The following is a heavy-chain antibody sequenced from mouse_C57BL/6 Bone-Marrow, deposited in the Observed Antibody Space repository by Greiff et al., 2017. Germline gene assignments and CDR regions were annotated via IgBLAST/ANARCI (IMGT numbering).Heavy chain of an antibody. D-gene: IGHD2-3*01. CDR1: GYTFTSYW. CDR3: AIRGIGLLRYFDV. V-gene: IGHV1-74*01. J-gene: IGHJ1*03. Sequence: QVQLQQPGAELVKPGASVKVSCKASGYTFTSYWMHWVKQRPGQGLEWIGRIHPSDSDTNYNQKFKGKATLTVDKSSSTAYMQLSSLTSEDSAVYYCAIRGIGLLRYFDVWGTGTTVTVSS. CDR2: IHPSDSDT.